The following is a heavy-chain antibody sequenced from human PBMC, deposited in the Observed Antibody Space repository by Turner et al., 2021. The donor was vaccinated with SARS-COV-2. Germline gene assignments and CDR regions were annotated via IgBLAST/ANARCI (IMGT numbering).Heavy chain of an antibody. CDR2: IYDSESA. J-gene: IGHJ6*02. CDR1: GGSISSSSYY. D-gene: IGHD5-18*01. Sequence: QLQLQESGPGLVKPSETLSLTCTVAGGSISSSSYYWGWIRQPPGKGLEWIGNIYDSESAYYNPSLKSRVTISVDPSKNQFSLKLTSVTAADTAVYYCARLMDTAMDYYGTDVWGQGTTVTVSS. CDR3: ARLMDTAMDYYGTDV. V-gene: IGHV4-39*01.